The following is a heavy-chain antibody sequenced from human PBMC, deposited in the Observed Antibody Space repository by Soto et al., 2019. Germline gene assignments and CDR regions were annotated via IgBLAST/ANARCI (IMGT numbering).Heavy chain of an antibody. J-gene: IGHJ4*02. CDR3: AKDRGGVLAPSYFDN. CDR2: ISGSGGST. V-gene: IGHV3-23*01. CDR1: GFTFTDYA. D-gene: IGHD2-8*01. Sequence: QSGGSLRLSCAAAGFTFTDYAMTWVRQAPGKGLDWVSSISGSGGSTYYTDSVKGRFTISRDNSKNTLYLQMHSLRAEDTAVYYCAKDRGGVLAPSYFDNWGQGTLVTVSS.